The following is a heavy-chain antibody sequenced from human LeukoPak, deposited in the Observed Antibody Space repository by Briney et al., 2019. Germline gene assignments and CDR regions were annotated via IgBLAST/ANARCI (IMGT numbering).Heavy chain of an antibody. D-gene: IGHD1-26*01. V-gene: IGHV1-24*01. Sequence: ASVKVSCKASGYTFTSYAMNWVRQAPGQGLEWMGGFDPEDGETIYAQKFQGRVTMTEDTSTDTAYMELSSLRSEDTAVYYCARVSGSYIDGVFDIWGQGTMVTVSS. J-gene: IGHJ3*02. CDR1: GYTFTSYA. CDR2: FDPEDGET. CDR3: ARVSGSYIDGVFDI.